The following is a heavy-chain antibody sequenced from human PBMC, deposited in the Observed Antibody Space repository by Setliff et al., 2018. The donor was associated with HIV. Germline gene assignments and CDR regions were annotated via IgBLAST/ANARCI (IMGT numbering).Heavy chain of an antibody. CDR2: IDHSGST. D-gene: IGHD6-13*01. J-gene: IGHJ4*02. Sequence: PSETLSLTCAVYGGSFSGYYWSWIRQPPGKGLEWIGEIDHSGSTNDNPSLKSRVTMSVDTSKNQFSLKLSSMSAADTAVYYCARGHPIATTGLVSYYFDHWGQGTLVTVSS. CDR3: ARGHPIATTGLVSYYFDH. CDR1: GGSFSGYY. V-gene: IGHV4-34*01.